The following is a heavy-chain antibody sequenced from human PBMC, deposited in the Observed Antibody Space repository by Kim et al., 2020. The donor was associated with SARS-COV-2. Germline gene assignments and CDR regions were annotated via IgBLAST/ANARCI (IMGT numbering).Heavy chain of an antibody. V-gene: IGHV3-64*01. CDR2: ISPDGDKT. D-gene: IGHD3-16*01. Sequence: GGSLRLSCAASGFTFTTYAIHWVRQAPGKGLEYVSGISPDGDKTYYGNSVKGRFTISRDTLKNTVYLQMGSLRAEDLAVYFCAREHITSSVDYMWTTYVSYAFGFWGRGTKCTVSS. CDR1: GFTFTTYA. CDR3: AREHITSSVDYMWTTYVSYAFGF. J-gene: IGHJ3*01.